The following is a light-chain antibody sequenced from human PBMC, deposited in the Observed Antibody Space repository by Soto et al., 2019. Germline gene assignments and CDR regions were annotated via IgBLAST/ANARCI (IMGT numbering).Light chain of an antibody. CDR3: QHYENYRT. V-gene: IGKV1-5*01. J-gene: IGKJ1*01. CDR2: DAS. CDR1: QSISSW. Sequence: DIQMTQSPSTLSATAGDRVTITCRASQSISSWLAWYQHKPGKAPKLLIYDASNLDSGVPSRFSGSGSGTEFSLTISNLQPDDCATYYCQHYENYRTLGQGTKVDTK.